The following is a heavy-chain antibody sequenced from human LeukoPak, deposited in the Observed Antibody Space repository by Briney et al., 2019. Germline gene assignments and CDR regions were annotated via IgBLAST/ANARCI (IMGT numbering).Heavy chain of an antibody. Sequence: GASVKVSCKASGGTFSSYAISWVRQAPGQGLEWMGRIIPILGIANYAQKFQGRVTITADKSTSTAYMELSSLRSEDTAVYYCAIRSDGAYCGGDCFYLDYWGQGTLVTVSS. V-gene: IGHV1-69*04. J-gene: IGHJ4*02. CDR1: GGTFSSYA. D-gene: IGHD2-21*02. CDR3: AIRSDGAYCGGDCFYLDY. CDR2: IIPILGIA.